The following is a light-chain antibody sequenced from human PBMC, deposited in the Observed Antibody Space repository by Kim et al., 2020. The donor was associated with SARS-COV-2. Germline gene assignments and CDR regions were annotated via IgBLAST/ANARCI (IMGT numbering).Light chain of an antibody. CDR1: QSVSSY. CDR3: QQRSNWPAACS. J-gene: IGKJ2*04. V-gene: IGKV3-11*01. Sequence: EIVLTQSPATLSLSPGERATLSCRASQSVSSYLAWYQQKPGQAPRLLIYDASNRATGIPARFSGSGSGTDFTLTISSLEPEDFAVYYWQQRSNWPAACSFGQGTKLEI. CDR2: DAS.